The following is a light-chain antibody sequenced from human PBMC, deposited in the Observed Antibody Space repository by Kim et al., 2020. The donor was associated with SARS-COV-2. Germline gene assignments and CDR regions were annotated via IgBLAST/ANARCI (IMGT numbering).Light chain of an antibody. CDR3: QAWDSSTAYV. CDR1: KLGDKY. V-gene: IGLV3-1*01. CDR2: QDS. J-gene: IGLJ1*01. Sequence: VSPGQTASITCSGDKLGDKYACWYQQKPGQSPGLVIYQDSKRPSGIPERFSGSNSGNTATLTISRTQAMDEADYYCQAWDSSTAYVLGTGTKVTVL.